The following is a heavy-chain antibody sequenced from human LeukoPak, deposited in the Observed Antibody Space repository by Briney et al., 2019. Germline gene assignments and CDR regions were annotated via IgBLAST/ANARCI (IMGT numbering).Heavy chain of an antibody. V-gene: IGHV1-69*13. Sequence: SVKVSCKASGGTFSSYAISWVRQAPGQGLERMGGIIPIFGTANYAQKFQGRVTITADESTSTAYMELSSLRSEDTAVYYCARSGYYDFWSGPFDYWGQGTLVTVSS. CDR3: ARSGYYDFWSGPFDY. J-gene: IGHJ4*02. CDR1: GGTFSSYA. CDR2: IIPIFGTA. D-gene: IGHD3-3*01.